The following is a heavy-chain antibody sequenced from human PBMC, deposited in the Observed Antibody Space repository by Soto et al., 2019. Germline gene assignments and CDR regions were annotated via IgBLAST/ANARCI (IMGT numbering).Heavy chain of an antibody. J-gene: IGHJ6*02. Sequence: SVKVSCKASGGTFSSYAISWVRQAPGQGLEWMGGIIPIFGTANYAQKFQGRVTITADKSTSTAYMELSSLRSEDTAVYYCASYDSSGYYSISYYYSSGMDVWGQGTTVTVSS. CDR2: IIPIFGTA. V-gene: IGHV1-69*06. CDR1: GGTFSSYA. D-gene: IGHD3-22*01. CDR3: ASYDSSGYYSISYYYSSGMDV.